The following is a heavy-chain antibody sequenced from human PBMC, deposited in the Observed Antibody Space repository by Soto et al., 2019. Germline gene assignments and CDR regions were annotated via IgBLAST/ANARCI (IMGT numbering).Heavy chain of an antibody. Sequence: QVQLVQSGAEVKEPGASVKVSCKASGYTFTSYGISWVRQAPGQGLEWMGWTYNGNTNYAQKLQDRVTMTTDTSTTTAYMELRSLRSDDTAVYYCTREGEVAGTVFFQHWGQGTLGTVSS. J-gene: IGHJ1*01. V-gene: IGHV1-18*01. CDR3: TREGEVAGTVFFQH. CDR1: GYTFTSYG. CDR2: TYNGNT. D-gene: IGHD6-19*01.